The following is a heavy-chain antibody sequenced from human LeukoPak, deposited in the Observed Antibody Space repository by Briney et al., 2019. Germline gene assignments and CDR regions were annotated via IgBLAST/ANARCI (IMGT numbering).Heavy chain of an antibody. CDR2: ILYDGRNK. D-gene: IGHD1-26*01. CDR1: GFTFSSYG. V-gene: IGHV3-33*01. Sequence: PGGSLRLSCAASGFTFSSYGMHWVRQGPGKGLEWVADILYDGRNKYYADSVKGRFTISRDNSKNTLYLQMNSLRAEDTAVYYCARSPLPRGGSNSDYWGQGTLVTVSS. CDR3: ARSPLPRGGSNSDY. J-gene: IGHJ4*02.